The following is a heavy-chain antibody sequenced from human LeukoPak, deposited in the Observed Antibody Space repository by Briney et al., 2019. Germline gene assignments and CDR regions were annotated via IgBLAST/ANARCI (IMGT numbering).Heavy chain of an antibody. J-gene: IGHJ4*02. CDR3: ARDIKGSRWLGDHDRFDY. Sequence: ASVKVSCKASGYTFTGYYMHWGRQTPGQGLEWMGWINPNRGGTNYAQKFQGRVTMTRDTTISTAYMELSRLRSDDTAVYYCARDIKGSRWLGDHDRFDYWGQGTLVTVSS. D-gene: IGHD3-10*01. CDR2: INPNRGGT. CDR1: GYTFTGYY. V-gene: IGHV1-2*02.